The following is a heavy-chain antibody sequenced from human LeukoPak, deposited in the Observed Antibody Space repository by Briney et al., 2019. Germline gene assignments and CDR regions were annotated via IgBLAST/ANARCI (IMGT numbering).Heavy chain of an antibody. J-gene: IGHJ4*02. V-gene: IGHV1-2*06. Sequence: ASVKVSCKASGYTFTGYYIHWVRQAPGQGLEWMGRINPNSGGTNYAQKFQGRVTMTRDTSISTAYMELSRLRSDDTAVYYCARVIFGDSNATDYWGQGTLVTVSS. CDR1: GYTFTGYY. CDR2: INPNSGGT. CDR3: ARVIFGDSNATDY. D-gene: IGHD3-3*01.